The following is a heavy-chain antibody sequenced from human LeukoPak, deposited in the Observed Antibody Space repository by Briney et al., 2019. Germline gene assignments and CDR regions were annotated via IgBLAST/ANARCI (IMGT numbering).Heavy chain of an antibody. D-gene: IGHD5-24*01. CDR3: ARSDLGTIPAGPFNY. CDR1: GYTFTNYG. CDR2: ISGYQGST. V-gene: IGHV1-18*01. J-gene: IGHJ4*02. Sequence: ASVKVSCKASGYTFTNYGITWVRQAPGQGLEWMGWISGYQGSTKYAQNFQGRVTMTIDTSTSTAYMDLRSLRSDDTAIYFCARSDLGTIPAGPFNYWGQGTLVAVSS.